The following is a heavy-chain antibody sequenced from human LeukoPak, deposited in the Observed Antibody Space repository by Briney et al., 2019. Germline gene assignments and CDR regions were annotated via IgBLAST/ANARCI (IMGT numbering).Heavy chain of an antibody. CDR1: GFSFSSYA. D-gene: IGHD3-10*01. Sequence: GGSLRLSCPTSGFSFSSYAMSWVRQAPGKGLQWVSAISGSGDRTYYADSVKGRFTISRDNSKNTLYLQMNSLRAEDTAVYYCAKDISRANRGVIPHWGQGTLVTVSS. V-gene: IGHV3-23*01. CDR2: ISGSGDRT. CDR3: AKDISRANRGVIPH. J-gene: IGHJ4*02.